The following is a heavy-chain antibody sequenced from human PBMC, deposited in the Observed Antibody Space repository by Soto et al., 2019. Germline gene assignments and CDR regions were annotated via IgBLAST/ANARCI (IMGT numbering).Heavy chain of an antibody. V-gene: IGHV3-21*01. Sequence: GSLRLSCAASGFTFSSYSMNWVRQAPGKGLEWVSSISSSSSYIYYADSVKGRFTISRDNAKNSLYLQMNSLRAEDTAVYYCAGDPYGDNSGYGGGGDYWGQGTLVTVSS. J-gene: IGHJ4*02. D-gene: IGHD3-22*01. CDR1: GFTFSSYS. CDR3: AGDPYGDNSGYGGGGDY. CDR2: ISSSSSYI.